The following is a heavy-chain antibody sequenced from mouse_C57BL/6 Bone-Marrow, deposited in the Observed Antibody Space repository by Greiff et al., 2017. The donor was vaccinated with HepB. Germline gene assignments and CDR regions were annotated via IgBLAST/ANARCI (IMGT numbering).Heavy chain of an antibody. Sequence: QVQLQQSGAELVKPGASVKISCKASGYAFSSYWMNWVKQRPGKGLEWIGQIYPGDGDTNYNGKFKGKATLTADKSSSTAYMQLSSLTSEDSAVYFCARKGDYGPWFAYWGQGTLVTVSA. V-gene: IGHV1-80*01. CDR2: IYPGDGDT. CDR1: GYAFSSYW. J-gene: IGHJ3*01. D-gene: IGHD1-1*02. CDR3: ARKGDYGPWFAY.